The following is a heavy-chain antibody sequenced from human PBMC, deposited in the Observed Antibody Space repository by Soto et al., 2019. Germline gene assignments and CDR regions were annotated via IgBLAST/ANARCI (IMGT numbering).Heavy chain of an antibody. J-gene: IGHJ4*02. Sequence: ASVKVSCKASGYTFTSYYMHWVRQAPGQGLEWMGIINPSGGSTSYAQKFQGRVTITADKFTNTVYMELSSLRSDDTAVYYCVRVVAIPGYPDNWGQGTLVTVSS. D-gene: IGHD5-12*01. CDR3: VRVVAIPGYPDN. CDR2: INPSGGST. V-gene: IGHV1-46*01. CDR1: GYTFTSYY.